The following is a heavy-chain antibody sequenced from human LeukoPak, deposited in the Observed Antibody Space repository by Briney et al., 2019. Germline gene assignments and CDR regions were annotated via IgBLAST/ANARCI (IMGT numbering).Heavy chain of an antibody. J-gene: IGHJ5*02. CDR3: ASDGGNSDNWFDP. V-gene: IGHV1-69*13. CDR1: GGTFSSYA. D-gene: IGHD4-23*01. CDR2: IIPIFGTA. Sequence: GASVKVSCKASGGTFSSYAIIWVRQAPGQGLEWMGGIIPIFGTANYAQKIQGRVTITADESTSTAYMELSSLRSEDTAVYYCASDGGNSDNWFDPWGQGTLVTVSS.